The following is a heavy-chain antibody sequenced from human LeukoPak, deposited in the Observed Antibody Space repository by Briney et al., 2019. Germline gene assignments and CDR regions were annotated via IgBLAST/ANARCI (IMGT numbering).Heavy chain of an antibody. J-gene: IGHJ4*02. CDR1: GFTFSDYY. D-gene: IGHD2-2*01. Sequence: GGSLRLSCAASGFTFSDYYMSWIRQAPGKGLEWVSYISSSRSYTNYADSVKGRFTISRDNAKNPLYLQMNSLRAEDTAVYYCAREGHCSSTRCYADFDYWGQGTLVTVSS. CDR2: ISSSRSYT. V-gene: IGHV3-11*05. CDR3: AREGHCSSTRCYADFDY.